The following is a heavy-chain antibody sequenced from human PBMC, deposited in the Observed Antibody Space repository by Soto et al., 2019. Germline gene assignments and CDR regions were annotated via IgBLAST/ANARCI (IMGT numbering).Heavy chain of an antibody. CDR2: ISSNSAYI. Sequence: GGSLRLSCAASGFTFRSFTMNWVRQAPGKGLEWVSTISSNSAYIYYTDALRGRFTTSRDNAKNSLHLQMNSLRAEDTAVYYCTRDASRDSSARGWFDPWGPGTLVTVSS. V-gene: IGHV3-21*01. CDR3: TRDASRDSSARGWFDP. J-gene: IGHJ5*02. CDR1: GFTFRSFT. D-gene: IGHD6-13*01.